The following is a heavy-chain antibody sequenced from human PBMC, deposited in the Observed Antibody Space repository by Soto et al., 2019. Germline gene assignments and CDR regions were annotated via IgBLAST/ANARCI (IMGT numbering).Heavy chain of an antibody. Sequence: RGSLRLACATPGFHFRRYSMNWVSQAPGKGLEWVSSIRSSSSYIYYADSVKGRFTISRDNAKNSLYLQMNSLRAEDTAVYYSARGTAAESSSWYYFYYRGQGTL. J-gene: IGHJ4*02. CDR2: IRSSSSYI. CDR1: GFHFRRYS. CDR3: ARGTAAESSSWYYFYY. V-gene: IGHV3-21*01. D-gene: IGHD6-13*01.